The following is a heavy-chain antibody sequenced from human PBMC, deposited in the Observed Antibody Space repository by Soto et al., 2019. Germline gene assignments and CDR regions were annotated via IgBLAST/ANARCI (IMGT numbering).Heavy chain of an antibody. Sequence: PSETLSLTCTVSGGSVSRGSFYWSWIRQSPGKELEWIGYIHPSGSTTYNPSLESRVTISVDTAKDQFSLRLTSVTAADTAVYYCARQLGVYNWFDPWGQGTLVTVS. J-gene: IGHJ5*02. CDR3: ARQLGVYNWFDP. V-gene: IGHV4-61*01. CDR2: IHPSGST. D-gene: IGHD1-26*01. CDR1: GGSVSRGSFY.